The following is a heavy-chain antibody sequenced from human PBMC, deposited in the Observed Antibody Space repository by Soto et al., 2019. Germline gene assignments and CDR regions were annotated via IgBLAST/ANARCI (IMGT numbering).Heavy chain of an antibody. CDR2: IFSNDEK. Sequence: QVTLKESGPVLVKPTQTLTLTCTVSGFSLSNAKMGVTWIRQPPGKALEWLAHIFSNDEKSYSTSLKSRLTKSIDASNSQVVPTIARRHSVVLTTNVSARISGDGYNYLDNWGQGSLVIVSS. J-gene: IGHJ4*02. CDR1: GFSLSNAKMG. D-gene: IGHD5-12*01. V-gene: IGHV2-26*01. CDR3: ARISGDGYNYLDN.